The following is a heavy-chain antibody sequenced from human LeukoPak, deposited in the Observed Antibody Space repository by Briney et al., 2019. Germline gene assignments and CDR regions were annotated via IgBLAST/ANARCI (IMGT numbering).Heavy chain of an antibody. CDR3: ARVDLWGQRDFRYY. V-gene: IGHV1-69*05. CDR2: IIPIFGTA. J-gene: IGHJ4*02. Sequence: SVKVSCKASGGTFSSYAISWVRQAPGQGLEWMGGIIPIFGTANYAQKFQGRVTITTDESTSTAYMELGSLRSEDTAVYYCARVDLWGQRDFRYYWGQGTLVTVSS. D-gene: IGHD2/OR15-2a*01. CDR1: GGTFSSYA.